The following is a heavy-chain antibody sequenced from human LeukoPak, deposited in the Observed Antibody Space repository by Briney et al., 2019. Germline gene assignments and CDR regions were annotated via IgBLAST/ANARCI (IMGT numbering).Heavy chain of an antibody. D-gene: IGHD3-3*01. CDR3: ASSTTAYDFWSGYYNYFDY. J-gene: IGHJ4*02. Sequence: GGSLRLSCAASGFTFSSYEMNWVRQAPGKGLEWVSYISSSGSTIYYADSVKGRFTISRDNAKNSLYLQMYSLRAEDTAVYYCASSTTAYDFWSGYYNYFDYWGQGTLVTVSS. CDR2: ISSSGSTI. CDR1: GFTFSSYE. V-gene: IGHV3-48*03.